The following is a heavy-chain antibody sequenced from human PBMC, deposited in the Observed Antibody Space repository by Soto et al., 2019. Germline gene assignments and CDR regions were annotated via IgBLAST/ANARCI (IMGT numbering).Heavy chain of an antibody. CDR1: GFTFSSYS. D-gene: IGHD1-7*01. V-gene: IGHV3-48*02. CDR3: ARGTPGTIRKRDFDY. CDR2: ISSSSSTI. J-gene: IGHJ4*02. Sequence: EVQLVESGGGLVQPGGSLRLSCAASGFTFSSYSMNWVRQAPGKGLEWVSYISSSSSTIYYADSVKGRFTISRDNAKNSLYLQMNSLRDEDTAVYYCARGTPGTIRKRDFDYWGQGTLVTVSS.